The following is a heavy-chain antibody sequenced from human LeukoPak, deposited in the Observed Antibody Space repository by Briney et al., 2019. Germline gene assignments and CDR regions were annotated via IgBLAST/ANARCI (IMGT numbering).Heavy chain of an antibody. V-gene: IGHV1-69*13. CDR2: IIPIFGTA. CDR3: ARDAYSGYDFRKTYFDY. D-gene: IGHD5-12*01. J-gene: IGHJ4*02. CDR1: GGTFSSYA. Sequence: ASVKVSCKASGGTFSSYAISWVRQAPGQGLEWMGGIIPIFGTANYAQKFQGRVTITADESTSTAYMELSSLRSEDTAVYYCARDAYSGYDFRKTYFDYWGQGTLVTVSS.